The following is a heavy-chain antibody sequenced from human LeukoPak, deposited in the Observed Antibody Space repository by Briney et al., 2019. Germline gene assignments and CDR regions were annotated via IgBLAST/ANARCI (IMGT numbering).Heavy chain of an antibody. J-gene: IGHJ4*02. CDR2: IYDDGSKE. Sequence: PGGSLRLSCAASGFIFNNYGMYWVRQAPGKGLEWVAVIYDDGSKEYYADSVKGRFTISRDDSKKMVYLQMNSLRAEDSAVYYCGRDLRSGYLDYWGQGTLVTVSS. V-gene: IGHV3-33*01. D-gene: IGHD3-3*01. CDR1: GFIFNNYG. CDR3: GRDLRSGYLDY.